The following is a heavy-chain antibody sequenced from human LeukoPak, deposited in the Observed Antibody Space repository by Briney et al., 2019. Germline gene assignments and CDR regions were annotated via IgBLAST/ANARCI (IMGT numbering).Heavy chain of an antibody. V-gene: IGHV4-59*01. CDR2: IYYTGST. Sequence: SETLSLTCTLSGGPISTYYWSWVRQPPGKGLEWIGYIYYTGSTDYNPSLKSRVTMSVDTSKNQFSLKLSSVTAADTAVYSCARGSVRGQFDPWGQRTLVTVSS. D-gene: IGHD3-10*01. CDR3: ARGSVRGQFDP. CDR1: GGPISTYY. J-gene: IGHJ5*02.